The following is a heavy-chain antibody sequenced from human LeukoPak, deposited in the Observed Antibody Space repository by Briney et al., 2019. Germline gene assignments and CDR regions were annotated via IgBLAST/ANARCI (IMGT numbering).Heavy chain of an antibody. D-gene: IGHD1-1*01. CDR3: ARDTQSYNWNRYYYYGMDV. CDR2: IYYSGST. J-gene: IGHJ6*04. CDR1: GGSISSYY. V-gene: IGHV4-59*01. Sequence: PSETLSLTCTVSGGSISSYYRSWIRQPPGKGLEWIGYIYYSGSTNYNPSLKSRVIISVDTSKNQFSLNLSSWTAADTAVYYCARDTQSYNWNRYYYYGMDVWGKGTTVTVSS.